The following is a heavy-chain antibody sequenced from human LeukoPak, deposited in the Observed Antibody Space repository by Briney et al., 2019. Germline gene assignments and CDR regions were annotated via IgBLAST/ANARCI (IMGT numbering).Heavy chain of an antibody. CDR3: ARIVWGQQLVPPLYYYYGMDV. Sequence: SGPTLVNPTQTLTLTCTFSGLSLSTSGMCVSWIRQPPGKALEWLARIDWDDDKYYSTSLKTRLTISKDTSKNQVVLTMTNMDPVDTATYYCARIVWGQQLVPPLYYYYGMDVWGQGTTVTVSS. CDR2: IDWDDDK. D-gene: IGHD6-13*01. CDR1: GLSLSTSGMC. V-gene: IGHV2-70*11. J-gene: IGHJ6*02.